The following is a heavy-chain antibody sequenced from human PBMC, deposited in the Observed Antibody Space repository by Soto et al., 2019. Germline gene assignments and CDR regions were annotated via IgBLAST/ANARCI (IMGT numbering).Heavy chain of an antibody. CDR3: ARLPDIYGWPFDY. CDR2: IHSDGRT. V-gene: IGHV4-59*01. Sequence: SEARSLRRSVSGGFISGVYWTWIRQSPGKGLEWVGYIHSDGRTVYNPSLRSRLVISVDTPKNQFSLTLTSVTAADTAVYYCARLPDIYGWPFDYWGQG. CDR1: GGFISGVY. J-gene: IGHJ4*02. D-gene: IGHD2-15*01.